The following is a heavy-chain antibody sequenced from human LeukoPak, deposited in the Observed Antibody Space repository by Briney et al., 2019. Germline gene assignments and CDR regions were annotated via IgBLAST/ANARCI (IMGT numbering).Heavy chain of an antibody. CDR3: ARAGESGNLA. CDR1: GYTFTGYY. J-gene: IGHJ5*02. CDR2: INPNSGGT. D-gene: IGHD1-26*01. Sequence: ASVKVSRKASGYTFTGYYMHWVRQAPGQGLEWMGWINPNSGGTNYAQDFHGRVTMTRDTSISTAYMELSRLRSDDRAVYYCARAGESGNLAWGQGTLVTVSS. V-gene: IGHV1-2*02.